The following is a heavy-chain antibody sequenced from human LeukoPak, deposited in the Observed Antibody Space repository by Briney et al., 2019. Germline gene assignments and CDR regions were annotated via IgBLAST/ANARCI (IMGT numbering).Heavy chain of an antibody. D-gene: IGHD1-26*01. V-gene: IGHV3-53*01. Sequence: GGSLRLSCAASGFTVSSNYMSWVRQAPGKGLEWVSVMYSGGSTFYADSVKGRFTISRDNSKNTVYLQMNSLRAEDTAVYYCARVGSGSNWEIDYWGQGTLVTVSS. CDR3: ARVGSGSNWEIDY. CDR2: MYSGGST. J-gene: IGHJ4*02. CDR1: GFTVSSNY.